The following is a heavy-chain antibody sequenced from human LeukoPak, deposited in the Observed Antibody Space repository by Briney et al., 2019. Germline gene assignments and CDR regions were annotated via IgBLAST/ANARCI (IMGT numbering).Heavy chain of an antibody. V-gene: IGHV4-38-2*01. J-gene: IGHJ4*02. CDR1: GYSISSGYY. CDR3: ARVAPGGYSYGRNYYFDY. CDR2: IYHSGST. Sequence: SGTLSLTCAVSGYSISSGYYWDWIRQPPGKGLEWIGSIYHSGSTYYNPSLKSRVTISVDTSKNQFSLKLSSVTAADTAVYYCARVAPGGYSYGRNYYFDYWGQGTLVTVSS. D-gene: IGHD5-18*01.